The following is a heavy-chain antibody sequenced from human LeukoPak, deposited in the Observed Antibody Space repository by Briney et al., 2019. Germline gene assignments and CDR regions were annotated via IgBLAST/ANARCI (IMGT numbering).Heavy chain of an antibody. CDR3: ARDLVVSSYYYYGFDV. J-gene: IGHJ6*02. Sequence: SETLSLTCTVSGDSISSYYWSWIRQPPGKGLEWIGYIYYSGSTNYNPSLKSRVTISVDTSKNQFSLKLTSVTAADTAVYYCARDLVVSSYYYYGFDVWGQGTTVTVSS. V-gene: IGHV4-59*01. D-gene: IGHD2-15*01. CDR2: IYYSGST. CDR1: GDSISSYY.